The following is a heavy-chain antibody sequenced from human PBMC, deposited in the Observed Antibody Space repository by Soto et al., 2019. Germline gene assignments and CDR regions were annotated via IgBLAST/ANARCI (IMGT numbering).Heavy chain of an antibody. V-gene: IGHV4-31*03. J-gene: IGHJ4*02. Sequence: RSLTCTVSGGSISSGGYYWSWIRQHPGKGLEWIGYIYYSGSTYYNPSLKSRVTISVDTSKNQFSLKLSSVTAADTAVYYCASTSTAMVPTFDYWGQGTLVTVSS. D-gene: IGHD5-18*01. CDR3: ASTSTAMVPTFDY. CDR2: IYYSGST. CDR1: GGSISSGGYY.